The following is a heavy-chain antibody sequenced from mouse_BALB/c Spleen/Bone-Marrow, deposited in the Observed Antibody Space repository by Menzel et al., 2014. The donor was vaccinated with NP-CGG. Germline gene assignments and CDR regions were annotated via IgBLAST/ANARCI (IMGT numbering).Heavy chain of an antibody. Sequence: VQLQQPGAELMKPGASVKISCKATGYTFSSYWIEWVKQRPGHGLEWIGEIFPGGGSTKYNEKFKGKATFTADTSSNTAYMQLSSLTSEDSGFYYCAKKEVFWGPCAYWGQGTLVTVSA. CDR2: IFPGGGST. CDR1: GYTFSSYW. V-gene: IGHV1-9*01. D-gene: IGHD3-3*01. CDR3: AKKEVFWGPCAY. J-gene: IGHJ3*01.